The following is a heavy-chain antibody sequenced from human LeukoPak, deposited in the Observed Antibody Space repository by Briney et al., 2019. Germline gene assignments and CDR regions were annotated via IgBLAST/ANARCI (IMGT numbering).Heavy chain of an antibody. CDR1: GGTFSRYA. D-gene: IGHD5-18*01. J-gene: IGHJ6*03. CDR3: ASRSGRGYSYGPGDYYMDV. Sequence: SVKVSCKASGGTFSRYAIRWVRQAPGQGLGWMGRIIPIFGTANYAQKFQGRVTITTDETTSTAYMVLSSLRSEDTAVYYCASRSGRGYSYGPGDYYMDVWGKGTTVTVSS. V-gene: IGHV1-69*05. CDR2: IIPIFGTA.